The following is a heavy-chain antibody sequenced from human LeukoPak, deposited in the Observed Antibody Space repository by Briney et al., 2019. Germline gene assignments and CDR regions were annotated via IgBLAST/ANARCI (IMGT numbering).Heavy chain of an antibody. J-gene: IGHJ4*02. D-gene: IGHD6-25*01. CDR3: VRGPHIAATSY. Sequence: GGSLRLSCAASGVSVSSNYMTWVRQAPGKGLEWVANIKQDGSEKQYVDSVKGRFAISRDNAKKSLYLQINTLRAEDTAVYYCVRGPHIAATSYWGQGTLVTVSS. CDR2: IKQDGSEK. CDR1: GVSVSSNY. V-gene: IGHV3-7*03.